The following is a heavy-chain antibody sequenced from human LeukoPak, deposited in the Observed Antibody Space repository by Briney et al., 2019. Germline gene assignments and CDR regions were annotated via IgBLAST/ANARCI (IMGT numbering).Heavy chain of an antibody. V-gene: IGHV3-30*18. J-gene: IGHJ4*02. CDR1: EFTFSSYG. CDR2: ISNDGSKK. D-gene: IGHD5-18*01. Sequence: PGGSLRLSCAASEFTFSSYGMHWVRQAPGKGLDWVAVISNDGSKKYYADSVKGRFTISRDNSKNTLSLQVSSLRTEDTAVYYCAKDRYSYAFEYSDSWGQGTLVTVSS. CDR3: AKDRYSYAFEYSDS.